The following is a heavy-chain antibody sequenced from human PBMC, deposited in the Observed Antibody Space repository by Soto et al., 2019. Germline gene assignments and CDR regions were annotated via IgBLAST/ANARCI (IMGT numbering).Heavy chain of an antibody. D-gene: IGHD2-15*01. J-gene: IGHJ6*02. V-gene: IGHV3-23*01. CDR1: GVTFRNYD. Sequence: XGSLKLSCAASGVTFRNYDMNWVRQAPGKGLELVSSISSNGGSAYYADSVKGRFTISRDNSKNTLYLQMNSLRADDTAVYYCARGYCSAVGCYVHYYYGFDVWGQGSTVTVSS. CDR3: ARGYCSAVGCYVHYYYGFDV. CDR2: ISSNGGSA.